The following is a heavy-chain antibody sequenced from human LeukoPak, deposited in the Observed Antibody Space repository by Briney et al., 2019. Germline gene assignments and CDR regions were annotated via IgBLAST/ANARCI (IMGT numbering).Heavy chain of an antibody. D-gene: IGHD3-16*02. V-gene: IGHV3-23*01. CDR1: GFTFSSYA. CDR2: ISGSGGST. Sequence: GGSLRLSCAASGFTFSSYAMSWVRQAPGKGLEWVSAISGSGGSTYYADSVKGRFTISRDNSKNTLYLQMNSLRAEDTAVYYCAKAHMTTFGGVIVIPYYGMDVWGQGTTVTVSS. CDR3: AKAHMTTFGGVIVIPYYGMDV. J-gene: IGHJ6*02.